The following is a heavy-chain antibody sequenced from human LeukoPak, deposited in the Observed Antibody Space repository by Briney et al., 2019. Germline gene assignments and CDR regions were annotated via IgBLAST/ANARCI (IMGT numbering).Heavy chain of an antibody. CDR3: AKDKGWELLAPLDY. J-gene: IGHJ4*02. D-gene: IGHD1-26*01. Sequence: GGSLRLSCAASGFTFSSYSMNWVRQAPGKGLEWVSSISSSSSYIYYADSVKGRFTISRDNSKNTLYLQMNSLRAEDTAVYYCAKDKGWELLAPLDYWGQGTLVTVSS. V-gene: IGHV3-21*01. CDR2: ISSSSSYI. CDR1: GFTFSSYS.